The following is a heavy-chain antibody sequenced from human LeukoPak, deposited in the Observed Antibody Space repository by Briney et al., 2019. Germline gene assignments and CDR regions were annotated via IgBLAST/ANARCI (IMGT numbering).Heavy chain of an antibody. V-gene: IGHV3-7*03. J-gene: IGHJ4*02. CDR1: GFTFSSCW. Sequence: PGGSLRLSCAASGFTFSSCWMSWVRQAPGKGLEWVANIKQDGSEKYYVDSVKGRFTISRDNAKNSLYLQMNSLRAEDTAVYYCARTKIAEYYFDYWGQGTLVTVSS. CDR2: IKQDGSEK. CDR3: ARTKIAEYYFDY. D-gene: IGHD2-21*01.